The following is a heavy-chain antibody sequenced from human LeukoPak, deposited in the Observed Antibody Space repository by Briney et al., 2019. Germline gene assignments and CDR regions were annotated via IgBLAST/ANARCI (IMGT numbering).Heavy chain of an antibody. J-gene: IGHJ4*02. CDR3: ARLERQLAPVDY. V-gene: IGHV3-74*01. CDR2: INSDGSST. D-gene: IGHD6-6*01. Sequence: GGSLRLSCAASGFTFSSYWMHWVRQAPGKGLVWVSRINSDGSSTSYADSVKGRFTISRDNAKNSLYLQMNSLRAEDTAMYYCARLERQLAPVDYWGQGTLVTVSS. CDR1: GFTFSSYW.